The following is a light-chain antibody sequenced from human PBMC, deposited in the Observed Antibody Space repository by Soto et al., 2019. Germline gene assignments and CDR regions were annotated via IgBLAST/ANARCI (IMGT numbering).Light chain of an antibody. Sequence: VLTQSPATLSVSPGEGATLYCRASQSVGRSLSWYQQKPGQTPRLLMFDSSTRATGIPANFSGSGSGTEFTRTISSLQSEDFAIFYCQQYDEWPLTFGPGTKVEI. CDR2: DSS. CDR3: QQYDEWPLT. CDR1: QSVGRS. V-gene: IGKV3-15*01. J-gene: IGKJ3*01.